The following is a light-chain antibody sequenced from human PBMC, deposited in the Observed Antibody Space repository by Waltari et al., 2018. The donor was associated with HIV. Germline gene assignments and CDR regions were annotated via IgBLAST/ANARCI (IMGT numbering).Light chain of an antibody. CDR2: YDG. CDR1: DIGTRS. V-gene: IGLV3-21*04. Sequence: SYVLTQTPPVSVAPGKTATLTCEGSDIGTRSVHWYRQKPGQAPVLVIDYDGERPSGIAERFSGSNSGNTATLTISRVGVGDEADYYCQVWDANTDVVFGTGTKLTVL. J-gene: IGLJ2*01. CDR3: QVWDANTDVV.